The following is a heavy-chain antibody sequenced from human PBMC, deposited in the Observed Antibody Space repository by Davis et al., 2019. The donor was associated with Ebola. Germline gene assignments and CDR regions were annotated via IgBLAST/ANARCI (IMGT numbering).Heavy chain of an antibody. CDR3: AREETVTTFMYIYYYYGMDV. Sequence: SETLSLTCAVYGGSFSGYYWSWIRQPPGKGLEWIGEINHSGSTNYNPSLKSRVTISVDTSKNQFSLKLSSVTAADTAVYYCAREETVTTFMYIYYYYGMDVWGQGTTVTVSS. J-gene: IGHJ6*02. CDR2: INHSGST. CDR1: GGSFSGYY. V-gene: IGHV4-34*01. D-gene: IGHD4-17*01.